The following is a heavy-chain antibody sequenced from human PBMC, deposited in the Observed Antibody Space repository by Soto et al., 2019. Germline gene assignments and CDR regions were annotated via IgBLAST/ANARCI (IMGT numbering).Heavy chain of an antibody. D-gene: IGHD2-15*01. CDR3: GRYAGYVDS. J-gene: IGHJ4*02. V-gene: IGHV4-59*01. Sequence: QVQLQESGPGLVKPSETLSLICTVSGGSISSSYWSWIRQPPGRGLEWIGDIYYRGNTNYNPSLESRVTISIDTSKKQFSLKVTSVTAADTAVDYCGRYAGYVDSWGQGTLVTVSS. CDR1: GGSISSSY. CDR2: IYYRGNT.